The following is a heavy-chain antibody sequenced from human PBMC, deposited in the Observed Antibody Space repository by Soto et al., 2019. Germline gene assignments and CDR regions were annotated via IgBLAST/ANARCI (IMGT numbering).Heavy chain of an antibody. D-gene: IGHD3-16*02. J-gene: IGHJ4*02. CDR3: ARLPVLSLVAVWGFDY. V-gene: IGHV3-9*01. CDR1: GFTFDDYA. CDR2: LTWNGEVL. Sequence: PGWSLRLSCVASGFTFDDYAIHWVRQTPGKGLEWVSGLTWNGEVLGYADSVKGRFTISRDNAKNSLYLEMNSLRPEDTALYYCARLPVLSLVAVWGFDYWGLGTLVTVSS.